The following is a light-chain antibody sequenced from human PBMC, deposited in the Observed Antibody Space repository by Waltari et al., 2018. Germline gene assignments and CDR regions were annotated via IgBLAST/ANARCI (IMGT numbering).Light chain of an antibody. CDR3: SSYTSSSTLV. CDR2: DVS. V-gene: IGLV2-14*01. J-gene: IGLJ3*02. CDR1: NSDGGTTNY. Sequence: SALTQPASVSGSPGQWITLSCTGSNSDGGTTNYVSWYQQHPGKAPKLMIYDVSKRPSGVSDRFSGSKSGNTASLTISGLQAEDEADYYSSSYTSSSTLVFGGGTKVTVL.